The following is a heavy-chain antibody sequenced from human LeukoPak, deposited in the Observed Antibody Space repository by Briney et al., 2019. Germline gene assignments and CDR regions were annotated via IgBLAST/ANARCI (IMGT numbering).Heavy chain of an antibody. V-gene: IGHV1-46*01. CDR3: ARDGGGYSIYGDGMDV. CDR2: INPSGGST. J-gene: IGHJ6*02. CDR1: GYTFTSYY. Sequence: ASVKVSCKASGYTFTSYYMHWVRQAPGQGLEWMGIINPSGGSTSYAQKFQGRVTMTRDTSTSTVYMELSSLRSEDTAVYYCARDGGGYSIYGDGMDVWGQGTTVTVSS. D-gene: IGHD2-15*01.